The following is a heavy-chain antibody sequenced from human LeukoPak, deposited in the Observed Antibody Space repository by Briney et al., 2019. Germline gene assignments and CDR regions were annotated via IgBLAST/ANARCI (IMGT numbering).Heavy chain of an antibody. CDR2: IYTSGST. CDR1: GGSISSYY. Sequence: PSETLSLTCTVSGGSISSYYWSWIRQPAGKGLEWIGRIYTSGSTNYNPSLKSRVTMSVDTSKNQFSLKLSSVTAADTAVYYCAASIVLEWSYYYMDVWGKGTTVTVSS. J-gene: IGHJ6*03. V-gene: IGHV4-4*07. CDR3: AASIVLEWSYYYMDV. D-gene: IGHD3-3*01.